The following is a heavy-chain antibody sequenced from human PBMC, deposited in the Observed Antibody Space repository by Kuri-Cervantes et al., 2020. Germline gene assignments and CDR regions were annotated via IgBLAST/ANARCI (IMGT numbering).Heavy chain of an antibody. CDR3: ARHSPDTAMVFDI. CDR2: IYHSGST. D-gene: IGHD5-18*01. Sequence: ESLKISCAVYGGSFSGYYWGWIRQPPGRGLEWIGSIYHSGSTYYNPSLKSRVTISVDTSKNQFSLKLSSVTAADTAVYYCARHSPDTAMVFDIWGQGTMVTVSS. J-gene: IGHJ3*02. CDR1: GGSFSGYY. V-gene: IGHV4-38-2*01.